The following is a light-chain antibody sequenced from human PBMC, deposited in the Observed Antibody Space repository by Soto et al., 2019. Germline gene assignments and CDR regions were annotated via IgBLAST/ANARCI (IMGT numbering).Light chain of an antibody. J-gene: IGKJ4*01. CDR3: MEALQSPLT. V-gene: IGKV2-28*01. Sequence: DIVMTQSPLSLPVTPGEPASISCRSSQSLLHSNGYNYLDWNLQKPGQSPQLLIYWGSSRASGVPDRVSGSGSGTDFTLKISRVEDEDVGVYYCMEALQSPLTFGGGTKVEIK. CDR2: WGS. CDR1: QSLLHSNGYNY.